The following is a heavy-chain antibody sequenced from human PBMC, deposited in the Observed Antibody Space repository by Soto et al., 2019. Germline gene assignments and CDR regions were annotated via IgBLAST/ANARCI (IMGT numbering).Heavy chain of an antibody. D-gene: IGHD3-10*01. V-gene: IGHV3-7*01. CDR1: GFTFSRYR. CDR3: ARGFASPGGYYFDY. CDR2: IRQDGLEK. Sequence: GGSLRLSCEVSGFTFSRYRMTWVRQAPGKGLEWLANIRQDGLEKHYEDSVKGRFTISRDNAKNSLYLEMSSLRVEDTAVYYCARGFASPGGYYFDYWGLGTPVTVSS. J-gene: IGHJ4*02.